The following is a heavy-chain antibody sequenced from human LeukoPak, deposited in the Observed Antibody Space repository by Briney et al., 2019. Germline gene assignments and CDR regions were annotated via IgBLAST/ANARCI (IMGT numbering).Heavy chain of an antibody. Sequence: GASVKVPCKASGGTFSSYAISWVRQAPGQGLEWMGWISGYNGNTKYAQNLQGRVTMTTDTSTTTAYMELRSLRSDDTAVYYCARGRYYDSGGYDEAFDIWGQGTAVTVSS. D-gene: IGHD3-22*01. V-gene: IGHV1-18*01. CDR2: ISGYNGNT. J-gene: IGHJ3*02. CDR1: GGTFSSYA. CDR3: ARGRYYDSGGYDEAFDI.